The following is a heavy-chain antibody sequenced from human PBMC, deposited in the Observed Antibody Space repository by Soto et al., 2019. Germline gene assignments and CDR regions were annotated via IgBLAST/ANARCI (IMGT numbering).Heavy chain of an antibody. J-gene: IGHJ3*02. CDR2: IYYSGTT. CDR3: ASTHIVVGTDAFDI. Sequence: PSETMSLTCTVSGGSVSSGSYYWSWIRQPPGKGLEWIGYIYYSGTTNYNPSLKSRVTISVDTSKNQFSLKLSSVTAADTAVYYCASTHIVVGTDAFDIWGQGTMVTVSS. D-gene: IGHD2-21*02. CDR1: GGSVSSGSYY. V-gene: IGHV4-61*01.